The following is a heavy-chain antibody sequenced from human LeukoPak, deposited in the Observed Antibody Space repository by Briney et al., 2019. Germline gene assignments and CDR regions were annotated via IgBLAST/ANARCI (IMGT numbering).Heavy chain of an antibody. CDR2: IYSGGST. CDR3: ARRGSTRSYGYWFDP. Sequence: GGSLRLSCAASGFTVSSNYMSWVRQAPGKGLEWVSVIYSGGSTYYADSVKGRFTISRDNSKNTLYLQMNSLRAEDTAVYYCARRGSTRSYGYWFDPWGQGTLVTVTS. V-gene: IGHV3-53*01. J-gene: IGHJ5*02. D-gene: IGHD1-26*01. CDR1: GFTVSSNY.